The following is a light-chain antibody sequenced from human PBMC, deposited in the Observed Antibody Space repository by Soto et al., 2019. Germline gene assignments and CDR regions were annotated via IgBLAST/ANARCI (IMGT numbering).Light chain of an antibody. CDR2: DVT. J-gene: IGLJ1*01. V-gene: IGLV2-14*01. CDR3: TSYTSTSTYV. Sequence: QSVLTQPASVSGPPGQSITISCTGTSSDVGAYNYVSWYQHHPGKAPRLVIYDVTNRPSGISVRFSGSKSGNTASLTISGLLAEDEADYYCTSYTSTSTYVFGTGTKLTVL. CDR1: SSDVGAYNY.